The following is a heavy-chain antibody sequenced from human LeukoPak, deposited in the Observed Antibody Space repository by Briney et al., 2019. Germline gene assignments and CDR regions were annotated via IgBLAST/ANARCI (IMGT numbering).Heavy chain of an antibody. CDR1: GDSVSSNSVA. J-gene: IGHJ4*02. CDR3: ARVGSTAYFDS. Sequence: SQTLSLTCAISGDSVSSNSVAWNWIRQSPSRGLEWLGRTYYRSKWYNDYAVSARSRVTINADTSKNQFSLQLNSVIPEDTAVYYCARVGSTAYFDSWGQGTLVTVSS. D-gene: IGHD6-13*01. V-gene: IGHV6-1*01. CDR2: TYYRSKWYN.